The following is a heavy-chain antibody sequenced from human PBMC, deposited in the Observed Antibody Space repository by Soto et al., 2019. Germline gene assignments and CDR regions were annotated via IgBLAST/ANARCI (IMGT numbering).Heavy chain of an antibody. V-gene: IGHV3-30-3*01. CDR3: ASSATTLTGTDY. CDR1: GFTFSSYA. D-gene: IGHD1-26*01. Sequence: GGSLRLSCAASGFTFSSYAMHWVRQAPGKGLEWVAVISYDGSNKYYADSVKGRFTISRDNSKNTLYLQMNSLRAEDTAVYYCASSATTLTGTDYWGQGTLVTVSS. J-gene: IGHJ4*02. CDR2: ISYDGSNK.